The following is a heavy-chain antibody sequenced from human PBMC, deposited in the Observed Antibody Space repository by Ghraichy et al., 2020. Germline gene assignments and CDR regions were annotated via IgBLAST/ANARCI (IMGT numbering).Heavy chain of an antibody. CDR1: GGSFSGYY. CDR3: ARGMRGRTPDLYSSSWYRYYYYGMDV. J-gene: IGHJ6*02. V-gene: IGHV4-34*01. CDR2: INHSGST. D-gene: IGHD6-13*01. Sequence: SETLSLTCAVYGGSFSGYYWSWIRQPPGKGLEWIGEINHSGSTNYNPSLKSRVTISVDTSKNQFSLKLSSVTAADTAVYYCARGMRGRTPDLYSSSWYRYYYYGMDVWGQGTTVTVSS.